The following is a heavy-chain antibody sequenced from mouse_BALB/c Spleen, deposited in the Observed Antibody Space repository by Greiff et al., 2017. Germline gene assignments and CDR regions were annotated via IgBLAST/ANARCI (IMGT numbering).Heavy chain of an antibody. D-gene: IGHD2-3*01. CDR1: GFTFSSYT. V-gene: IGHV5-12-2*01. CDR3: ASRYDRSWFAY. CDR2: ISNGGGST. J-gene: IGHJ3*01. Sequence: EVKVEESGGGLVQPGGSLKLSCAASGFTFSSYTMSWVRQTPEKRLEWVAYISNGGGSTYYPDTVKGRFTISRDNAKNTLYLQMSSLKSEDTAMYYCASRYDRSWFAYWGQGTLVTVSA.